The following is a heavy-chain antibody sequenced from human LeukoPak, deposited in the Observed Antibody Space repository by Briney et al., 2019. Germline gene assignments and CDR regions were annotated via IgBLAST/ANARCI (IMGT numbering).Heavy chain of an antibody. J-gene: IGHJ5*02. CDR2: INHSGST. CDR3: AREQSVLMVYAAPFDP. D-gene: IGHD2-8*01. CDR1: GGSFCGYY. Sequence: PSETLSLTCAVYGGSFCGYYWSWIRQPPGKGLEWIGEINHSGSTNYNPSLKSRVTISVDTSKNQFSLKLSSVTAADTAVYYCAREQSVLMVYAAPFDPWGQGTLVTVSS. V-gene: IGHV4-34*01.